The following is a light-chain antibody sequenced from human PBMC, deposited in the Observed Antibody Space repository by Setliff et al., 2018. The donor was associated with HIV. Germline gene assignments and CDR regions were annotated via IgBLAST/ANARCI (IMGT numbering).Light chain of an antibody. CDR2: DVS. V-gene: IGLV2-14*03. CDR3: SSYTSSSTLVV. J-gene: IGLJ2*01. CDR1: SNDVGGYNY. Sequence: QSVLTQPASVSGSPGQSITISCTGTSNDVGGYNYVSWYQQHPGKAPKLMIYDVSNRPSGVSNRFSGSKSGNTASLTISGLQAEDEADYYCSSYTSSSTLVVFGGGTKVTVL.